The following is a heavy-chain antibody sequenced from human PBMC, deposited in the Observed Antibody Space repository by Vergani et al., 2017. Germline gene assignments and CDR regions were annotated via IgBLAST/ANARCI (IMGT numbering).Heavy chain of an antibody. CDR3: TRNVPCGDGACLHFDH. CDR2: INPIDSKI. J-gene: IGHJ4*02. D-gene: IGHD3-10*01. CDR1: ESSFISNE. V-gene: IGHV5-51*03. Sequence: EVMLVQSGAEVKKPGESLKISCKYSESSFISNEIAWVRQMSGKGLQWMWNINPIDSKIAYSPSFQGQAIMSLDKSITTAYLQWRSLKASDTAIYYCTRNVPCGDGACLHFDHWGKGTQVTVSS.